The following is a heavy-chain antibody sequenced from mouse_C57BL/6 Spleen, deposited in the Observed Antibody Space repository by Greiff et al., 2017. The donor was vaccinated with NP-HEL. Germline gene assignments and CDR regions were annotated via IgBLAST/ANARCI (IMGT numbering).Heavy chain of an antibody. Sequence: EVKVVESGGGLVQSGRSLRLSCATSGFTFSDFYMEWVRQAPGKGLEWIAASRNKANDYTTEYSASVKGRFIVSRDTSQSILYLQMNALRAEDTAIYYCARDAPSIHYYAMDYWGQGTSVTVSS. CDR1: GFTFSDFY. CDR2: SRNKANDYTT. J-gene: IGHJ4*01. D-gene: IGHD2-3*01. V-gene: IGHV7-1*01. CDR3: ARDAPSIHYYAMDY.